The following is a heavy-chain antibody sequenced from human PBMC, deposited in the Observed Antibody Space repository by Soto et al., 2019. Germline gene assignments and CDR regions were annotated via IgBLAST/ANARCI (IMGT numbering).Heavy chain of an antibody. CDR3: ARHGLQHNWFDP. V-gene: IGHV4-39*01. J-gene: IGHJ5*02. CDR1: GGSISISSYY. D-gene: IGHD4-4*01. CDR2: TYYSGST. Sequence: SETLSLTCTVSGGSISISSYYWGWIRQPPGKGLEWIGSTYYSGSTYYNPSLKSRVTISVDTSKNQFSLKLSSVTAADTAVYYCARHGLQHNWFDPWGQGTLVTVSS.